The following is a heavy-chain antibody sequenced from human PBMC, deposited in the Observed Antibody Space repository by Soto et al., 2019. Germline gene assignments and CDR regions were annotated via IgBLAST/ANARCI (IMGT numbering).Heavy chain of an antibody. D-gene: IGHD3-10*01. CDR2: IYYSGST. Sequence: QVQLQESGPGLVKPSETLSLTCTVSGGSISSYYWSWIRQPPGKGLEWIGYIYYSGSTNYNPSLRGRVTLSVDTSKNQFSLKLSSVTAADTAVYYCARYGSGSSVWFDPWGQGTLVTVSS. CDR3: ARYGSGSSVWFDP. V-gene: IGHV4-59*01. J-gene: IGHJ5*02. CDR1: GGSISSYY.